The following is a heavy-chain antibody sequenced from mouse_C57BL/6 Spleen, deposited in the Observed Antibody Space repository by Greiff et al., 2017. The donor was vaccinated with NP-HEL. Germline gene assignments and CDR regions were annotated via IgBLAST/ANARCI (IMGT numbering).Heavy chain of an antibody. D-gene: IGHD4-1*01. J-gene: IGHJ2*01. V-gene: IGHV1-64*01. CDR3: AREGLGPFDY. Sequence: QVQLQQPGAELVKPGASVKLSCKASGYTFTSYWMHWVKQRPGQGLEWIGMIHPNSGSTNYNEKFKSKATQTVDKSSSTAYMQLSSLTSEDSAVYYCAREGLGPFDYWGQGTTLTVSS. CDR1: GYTFTSYW. CDR2: IHPNSGST.